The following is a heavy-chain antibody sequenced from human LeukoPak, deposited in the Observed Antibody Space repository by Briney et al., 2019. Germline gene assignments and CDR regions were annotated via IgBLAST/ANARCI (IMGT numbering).Heavy chain of an antibody. J-gene: IGHJ4*02. CDR3: ARLGARRLLRYFDWLLPYFDY. Sequence: SETLSLTCTVSGGSIGSYYWSWIRQPPGKGLEWIGYIYYSGSSNYNPSLMSRVTISVETTKNHFPLQLITVTAADTAVYYCARLGARRLLRYFDWLLPYFDYWGQGTLVTVSS. V-gene: IGHV4-59*01. CDR1: GGSIGSYY. D-gene: IGHD3-9*01. CDR2: IYYSGSS.